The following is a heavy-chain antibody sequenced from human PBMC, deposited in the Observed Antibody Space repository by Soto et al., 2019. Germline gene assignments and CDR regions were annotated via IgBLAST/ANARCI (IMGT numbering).Heavy chain of an antibody. D-gene: IGHD2-2*01. CDR3: ARERVRYCSSTSCYVITY. V-gene: IGHV3-11*01. CDR2: ISSSGSTI. Sequence: QVQLVESGGGLVKPGGSLRLSCAASGFTFSDYYMSWIRQAPGKGLEWVSYISSSGSTIYYADSVKGRFTISRDNAENSPYLQMNSLRAEDTAVYYCARERVRYCSSTSCYVITYWGQGTLVTVSS. CDR1: GFTFSDYY. J-gene: IGHJ4*02.